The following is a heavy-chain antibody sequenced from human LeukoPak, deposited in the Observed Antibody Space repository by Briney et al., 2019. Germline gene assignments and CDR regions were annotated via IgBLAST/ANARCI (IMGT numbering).Heavy chain of an antibody. Sequence: SETLSLTCTVSGGSISSSSYYWGWIRQPPGKGLEWIGSIHYSGSTNYNPSLKSRVTISVDTSKNQFSLKLSSVTAADTAVYYCARGYCSGGSCYSYYYYNYMDVWGKETTVTVSS. CDR1: GGSISSSSYY. J-gene: IGHJ6*03. D-gene: IGHD2-15*01. V-gene: IGHV4-39*07. CDR2: IHYSGST. CDR3: ARGYCSGGSCYSYYYYNYMDV.